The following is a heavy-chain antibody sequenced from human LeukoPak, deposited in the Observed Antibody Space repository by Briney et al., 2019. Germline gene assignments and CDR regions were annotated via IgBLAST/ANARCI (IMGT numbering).Heavy chain of an antibody. V-gene: IGHV4-34*01. Sequence: SETLSLTCAVYGGSFSGYYWSWIRQPPGKGLEWIGEINHSGSTNYNPSLKSRVTISVDTSKNQFSLKLSSVTAADTAVYYCARGGRWLQFYAFDIWGQGTMVTVSS. CDR2: INHSGST. CDR3: ARGGRWLQFYAFDI. J-gene: IGHJ3*02. D-gene: IGHD5-24*01. CDR1: GGSFSGYY.